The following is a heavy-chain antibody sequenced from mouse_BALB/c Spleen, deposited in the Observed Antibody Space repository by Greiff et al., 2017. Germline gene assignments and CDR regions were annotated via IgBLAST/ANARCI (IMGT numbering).Heavy chain of an antibody. V-gene: IGHV5-17*02. CDR3: ARSGYDERRYLDY. J-gene: IGHJ2*01. CDR1: GFTFSSFG. Sequence: EVKLVESGGGLVQPGGSRKLSCAASGFTFSSFGMHWVRQPPEKGLEWVAYISSGSSTNYYADTGKGRFTISRDNTKNTLFLQMTSLRSEDTAMYDCARSGYDERRYLDYWGQGTTGTVSS. D-gene: IGHD2-2*01. CDR2: ISSGSSTN.